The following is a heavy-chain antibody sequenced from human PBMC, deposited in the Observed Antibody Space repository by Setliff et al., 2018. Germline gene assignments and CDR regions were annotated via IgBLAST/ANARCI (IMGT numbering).Heavy chain of an antibody. CDR2: INHSGST. Sequence: SETLSLTCVVYGGSFSGYQWSWIRQPPGKGLEWIGEINHSGSTNYNPSLKSRVSISVDTSKNQLSLKLDSLTAADTAVYFCARLPRTVTHFDYWGQGALVTVSS. J-gene: IGHJ4*02. CDR1: GGSFSGYQ. D-gene: IGHD4-17*01. V-gene: IGHV4-34*01. CDR3: ARLPRTVTHFDY.